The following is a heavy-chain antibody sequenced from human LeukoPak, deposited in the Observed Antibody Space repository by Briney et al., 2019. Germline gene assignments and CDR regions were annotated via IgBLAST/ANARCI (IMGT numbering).Heavy chain of an antibody. CDR3: AKISSSGWYRGWFDP. CDR1: GFTFSSYG. J-gene: IGHJ5*02. D-gene: IGHD6-19*01. V-gene: IGHV3-30*02. Sequence: GGSLRLSCAASGFTFSSYGMHWVRQAPGKGLEWVAFIRYDGSNKYYADSVKGRFTISRDNSKNTRYLQMNSLRAEDTTVYYCAKISSSGWYRGWFDPWGQGTLVTVSS. CDR2: IRYDGSNK.